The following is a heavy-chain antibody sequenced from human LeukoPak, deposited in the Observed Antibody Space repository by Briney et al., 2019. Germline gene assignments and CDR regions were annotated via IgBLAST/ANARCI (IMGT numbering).Heavy chain of an antibody. CDR1: GFTFSSYA. CDR2: IRGSGVST. CDR3: ARDRSYYGGAFDY. D-gene: IGHD1-26*01. Sequence: GGSLRLSCAASGFTFSSYAMSWVRQAPGKGLEWVGDIRGSGVSTYYADYVKGRFTISRDNSENTLYVQMSSLRAEDTAVYYCARDRSYYGGAFDYWGQGTLVTVSS. V-gene: IGHV3-23*01. J-gene: IGHJ4*02.